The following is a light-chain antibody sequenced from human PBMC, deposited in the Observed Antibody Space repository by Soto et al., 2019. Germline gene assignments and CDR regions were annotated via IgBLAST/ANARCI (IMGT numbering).Light chain of an antibody. CDR1: QSVSSH. CDR3: QQRSNDMYS. J-gene: IGKJ2*01. Sequence: EIVLTQSPATLSLSPGERVTLSCRASQSVSSHLAWYQQQPGQAPRLLIYDASNRATGIPARFSGSGSGTDFTLTISSLEPADFAVYYCQQRSNDMYSFGQGTKLVIK. CDR2: DAS. V-gene: IGKV3-11*01.